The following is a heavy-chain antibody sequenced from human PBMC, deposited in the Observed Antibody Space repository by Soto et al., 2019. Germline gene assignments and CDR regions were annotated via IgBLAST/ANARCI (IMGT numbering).Heavy chain of an antibody. D-gene: IGHD5-18*01. J-gene: IGHJ4*02. CDR3: AISGYSYGYGFDY. CDR1: GYTFTNYG. CDR2: INPNSGGT. V-gene: IGHV1-2*04. Sequence: GASVKVSCKASGYTFTNYGFSWVRQAPGQGLEWMGWINPNSGGTNYAQKFQGWVTMTRDTSISTAYMELSRLRSDDTAVYCCAISGYSYGYGFDYWGQGTLVTVSS.